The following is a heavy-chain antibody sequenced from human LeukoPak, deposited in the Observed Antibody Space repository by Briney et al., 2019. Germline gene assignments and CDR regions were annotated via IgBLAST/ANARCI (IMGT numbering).Heavy chain of an antibody. CDR1: GGSISSSSYY. CDR2: IYHSGST. Sequence: PSETLSLTCTVSGGSISSSSYYWGWIRLPPGKGLEWIGSIYHSGSTYYNPSLKSRVTISVDTSKNQFSLKLSSVTAADTAVYYCATYYDSSGYPDYWGQGTLVTVSS. J-gene: IGHJ4*02. D-gene: IGHD3-22*01. V-gene: IGHV4-39*07. CDR3: ATYYDSSGYPDY.